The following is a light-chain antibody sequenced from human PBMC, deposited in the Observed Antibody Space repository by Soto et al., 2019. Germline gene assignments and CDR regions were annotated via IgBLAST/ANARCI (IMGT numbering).Light chain of an antibody. J-gene: IGKJ2*01. Sequence: EIVLTQSPATLSLSPGERATLSCRASQSVSSYLAWYQQKPGQAPRLLIYDASNRATGIPARFSGSGSGTDFTLTISSLEPEDFSVYYCQQRSNWPPMYTFCQGTKVDIK. V-gene: IGKV3-11*01. CDR3: QQRSNWPPMYT. CDR1: QSVSSY. CDR2: DAS.